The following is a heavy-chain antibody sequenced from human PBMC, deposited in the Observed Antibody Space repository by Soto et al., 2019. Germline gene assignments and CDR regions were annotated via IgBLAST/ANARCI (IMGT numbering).Heavy chain of an antibody. CDR1: GFTFSGYW. Sequence: EVQLVESGGGLVQPGGSLRLSCAASGFTFSGYWMHWVRQAPGKGLVWVSRINSDGSSTSYADSVKGRFTISRDNAKNTLYLQMNSLRDEDTAVYYCAREAPYGDPSDYWGQGTLVTVSS. CDR3: AREAPYGDPSDY. CDR2: INSDGSST. V-gene: IGHV3-74*01. J-gene: IGHJ4*02. D-gene: IGHD4-17*01.